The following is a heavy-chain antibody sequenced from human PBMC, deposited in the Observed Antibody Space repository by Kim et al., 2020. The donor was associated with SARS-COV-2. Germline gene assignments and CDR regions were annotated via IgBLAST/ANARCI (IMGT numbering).Heavy chain of an antibody. J-gene: IGHJ3*02. CDR3: AREESVSGWYGWGDAFDI. CDR2: IWYDGSNK. CDR1: GFTFSSYG. Sequence: GGSLRLSCAASGFTFSSYGMHWVRQAPGKGLEWVAVIWYDGSNKYYADSVKGRFTISRDNSKNTLYLQMNSLRAEDTAVYYCAREESVSGWYGWGDAFDIWGQGTMVTVSS. V-gene: IGHV3-33*01. D-gene: IGHD6-19*01.